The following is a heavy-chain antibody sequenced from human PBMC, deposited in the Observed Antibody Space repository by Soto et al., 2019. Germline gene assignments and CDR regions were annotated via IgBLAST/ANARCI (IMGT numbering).Heavy chain of an antibody. CDR3: ARNHLYYDILTGYYNWPSYGMDV. D-gene: IGHD3-9*01. CDR2: IYYSGST. CDR1: GGSISSGDYY. V-gene: IGHV4-31*03. J-gene: IGHJ6*02. Sequence: LSLTCTVSGGSISSGDYYWSWIRQHPGKGLEWIGYIYYSGSTHYNPSLKSRVTISVDTSKNQFSLKLSSVTAADTAVYYCARNHLYYDILTGYYNWPSYGMDVWGQGTTVTVSS.